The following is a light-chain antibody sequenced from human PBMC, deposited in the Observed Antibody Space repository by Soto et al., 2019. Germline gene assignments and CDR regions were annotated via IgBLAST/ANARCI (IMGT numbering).Light chain of an antibody. CDR2: RNN. CDR3: AAWDDSLSDVV. Sequence: QSVLTQPPSASGTPGQRVTISCSGRSANIGSNYVYWYQQLPGTAPKLLIDRNNQRPSGVPDRFSGSESGTSASLAISGLRSEDEADYYCAAWDDSLSDVVFGGGTKVTVL. J-gene: IGLJ2*01. V-gene: IGLV1-47*01. CDR1: SANIGSNY.